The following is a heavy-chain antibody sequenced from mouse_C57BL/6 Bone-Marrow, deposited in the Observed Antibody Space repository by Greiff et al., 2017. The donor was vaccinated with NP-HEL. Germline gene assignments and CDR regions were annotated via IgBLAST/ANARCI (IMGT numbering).Heavy chain of an antibody. Sequence: QVQLQQPGAELVKPGASVKLSCKASGYTFTSYWMQWVKQRPGQGLEWIGEIDPSDGYTNYNQKFKGKATLTVDTSSSTAYMQLRSLTSEDSAVYYCAREAYGNYCFDYGGQGTTPTVSA. J-gene: IGHJ2*01. V-gene: IGHV1-50*01. CDR3: AREAYGNYCFDY. CDR1: GYTFTSYW. D-gene: IGHD2-1*01. CDR2: IDPSDGYT.